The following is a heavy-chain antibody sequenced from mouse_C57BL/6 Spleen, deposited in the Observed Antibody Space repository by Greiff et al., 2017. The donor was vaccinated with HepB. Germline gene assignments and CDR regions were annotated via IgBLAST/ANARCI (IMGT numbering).Heavy chain of an antibody. D-gene: IGHD2-2*01. V-gene: IGHV1-82*01. CDR2: IYPGDGDT. CDR1: GYAFSSSW. J-gene: IGHJ3*01. CDR3: ARSSSSTMVTTGFAY. Sequence: QVQLQQSGPELVKPGASVKISCKASGYAFSSSWMNWVKQRTGKGLEWIGRIYPGDGDTNYNGKFKGKATLTADKSSSTAYMQLSSLTSEDSAVYFCARSSSSTMVTTGFAYWGQGTLVTVSA.